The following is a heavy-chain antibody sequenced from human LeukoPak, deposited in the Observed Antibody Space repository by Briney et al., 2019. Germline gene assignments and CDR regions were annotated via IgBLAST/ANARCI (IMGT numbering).Heavy chain of an antibody. CDR3: AKSDIWGSYRFLDY. J-gene: IGHJ4*02. CDR2: MLYSGST. V-gene: IGHV4-59*08. CDR1: GASISNYY. D-gene: IGHD3-16*02. Sequence: SETLSLTCTVSGASISNYYWSWIRQSPGKGLEWIGYMLYSGSTNQNPSLRSRVTISVDTSKNQVSLKLSSVTAADTAVYYCAKSDIWGSYRFLDYWGQGALVTVSS.